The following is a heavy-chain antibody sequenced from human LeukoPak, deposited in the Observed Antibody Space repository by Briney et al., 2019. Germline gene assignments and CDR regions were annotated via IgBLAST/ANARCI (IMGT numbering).Heavy chain of an antibody. CDR3: ARPYDYGDSFDY. CDR2: IDPSDSYT. CDR1: RYSFTNYS. D-gene: IGHD4-17*01. Sequence: GESLQISCQVSRYSFTNYSIIWVRQMTGKGLEWMGRIDPSDSYTNYSPSFQGHVTISADKSISTAYLQWSSLKASDTAMYYCARPYDYGDSFDYWGQGTLVTVSS. J-gene: IGHJ4*02. V-gene: IGHV5-10-1*01.